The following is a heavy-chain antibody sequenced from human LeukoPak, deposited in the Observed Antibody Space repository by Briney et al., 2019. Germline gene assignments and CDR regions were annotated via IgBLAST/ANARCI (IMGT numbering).Heavy chain of an antibody. CDR2: INQDGSEI. CDR3: ARSSVVTAPFDY. J-gene: IGHJ4*02. D-gene: IGHD2-21*02. V-gene: IGHV3-7*01. CDR1: GFTFSNYW. Sequence: GGSLRLSCVASGFTFSNYWMSWVRQAPGKGLEWVANINQDGSEIYYVDPVKGRFTISRDNGKNSLYLQMNSLRAGDTAVYYCARSSVVTAPFDYWGQGTLVTVSS.